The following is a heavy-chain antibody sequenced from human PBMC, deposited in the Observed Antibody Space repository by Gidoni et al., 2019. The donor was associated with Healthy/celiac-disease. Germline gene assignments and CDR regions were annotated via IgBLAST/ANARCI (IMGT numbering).Heavy chain of an antibody. Sequence: EVQLVESGGGLVQPGGSLRLSCAASGFTLSSYWMSWVRQAPEKGLEWVANIKQDGSEKYYVDSVKGRFTISRDNAKNSLYLQMNSLRAEDTAVYYCAREGNYDFFPGAGWFDPWGQGTLVTVSS. D-gene: IGHD3-3*01. J-gene: IGHJ5*02. CDR3: AREGNYDFFPGAGWFDP. V-gene: IGHV3-7*01. CDR1: GFTLSSYW. CDR2: IKQDGSEK.